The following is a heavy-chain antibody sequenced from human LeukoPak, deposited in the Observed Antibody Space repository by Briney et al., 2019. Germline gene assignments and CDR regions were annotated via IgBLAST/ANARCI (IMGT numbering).Heavy chain of an antibody. J-gene: IGHJ6*02. Sequence: ASVKVSCKASGYTFTSYDINWVRQATGQGLEWMGWMNPNSGNTGYAQKFQGRVTMTRNTSISTASMELSSLRSEDTAVYYCARGRITIFGRATGYYYGMDVWGQGTTVTVSS. CDR2: MNPNSGNT. D-gene: IGHD3-3*01. V-gene: IGHV1-8*01. CDR1: GYTFTSYD. CDR3: ARGRITIFGRATGYYYGMDV.